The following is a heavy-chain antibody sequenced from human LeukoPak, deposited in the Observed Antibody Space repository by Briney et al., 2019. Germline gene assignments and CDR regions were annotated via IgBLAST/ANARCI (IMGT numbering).Heavy chain of an antibody. CDR1: GYTFTGYY. Sequence: ASVKVSCKASGYTFTGYYIHWVRQAPGQGLEWMGWINPNSGGTNYAQKFQGRVTMSRDRSINTAYMDLRSLTYDDTAVYYCARDKPAEAALDFWGQGTLVTVSS. V-gene: IGHV1-2*02. CDR3: ARDKPAEAALDF. CDR2: INPNSGGT. J-gene: IGHJ4*02.